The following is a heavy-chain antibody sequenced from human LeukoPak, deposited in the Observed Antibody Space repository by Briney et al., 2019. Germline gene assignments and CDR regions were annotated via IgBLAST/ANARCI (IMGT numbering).Heavy chain of an antibody. CDR3: AKLYSSGWFTPPDAFDI. V-gene: IGHV4-59*08. J-gene: IGHJ3*02. Sequence: SETLSLTCTVSGGSISSYYWSWIRQPPGKGLEWIGYIYYSGSTNCNPSLKSRVTISVDTSKNQFSLKLSSVTAADTAVYYCAKLYSSGWFTPPDAFDIWGQGTMVTVFS. CDR1: GGSISSYY. D-gene: IGHD6-19*01. CDR2: IYYSGST.